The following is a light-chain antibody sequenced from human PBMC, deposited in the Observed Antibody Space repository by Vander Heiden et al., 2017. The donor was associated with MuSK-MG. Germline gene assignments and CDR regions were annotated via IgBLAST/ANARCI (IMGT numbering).Light chain of an antibody. Sequence: QSALTQPASVSGSPGQSLTISCTGTSSDVGGYNYVSWYQQHPGKAPKLMIYDVSNRPSGVSNRFSGSKSGNTASLTISGLQAEDEADYYCSSYTSSSTQVVCGGGTKLTVL. V-gene: IGLV2-14*01. J-gene: IGLJ2*01. CDR2: DVS. CDR3: SSYTSSSTQVV. CDR1: SSDVGGYNY.